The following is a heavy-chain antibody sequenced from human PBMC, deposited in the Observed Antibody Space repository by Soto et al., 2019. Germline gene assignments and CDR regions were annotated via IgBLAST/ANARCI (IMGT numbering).Heavy chain of an antibody. D-gene: IGHD2-15*01. J-gene: IGHJ6*02. CDR2: IIPIFGTA. CDR1: GGTFSSYV. V-gene: IGHV1-69*01. CDR3: ACIVVVVAARSSYGMDV. Sequence: QVQLVQSGAEVKKPGSSVKVSCKASGGTFSSYVISWVRQAPGQGLEWMGGIIPIFGTANYAQKFQGRVTITADESTSTAYMELSSLRSEDTAVYYCACIVVVVAARSSYGMDVWGQGTTVTVSS.